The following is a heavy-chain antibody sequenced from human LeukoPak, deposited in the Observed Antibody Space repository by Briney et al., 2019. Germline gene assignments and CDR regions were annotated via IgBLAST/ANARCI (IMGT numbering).Heavy chain of an antibody. Sequence: ASVKVSCKASGYTFTSYDINRVRQATGQGLEWMGWMNPNSGNTGYAQKFQGRVTMTRNTSISTAYMELSSLRSEDTAVYYCARVKDSSSWYWYYYYMDVWGKGTTVTVSS. D-gene: IGHD6-13*01. CDR1: GYTFTSYD. CDR2: MNPNSGNT. CDR3: ARVKDSSSWYWYYYYMDV. V-gene: IGHV1-8*01. J-gene: IGHJ6*03.